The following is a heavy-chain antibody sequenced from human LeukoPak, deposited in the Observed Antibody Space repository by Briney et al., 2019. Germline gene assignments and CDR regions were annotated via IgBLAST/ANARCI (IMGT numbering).Heavy chain of an antibody. J-gene: IGHJ6*02. CDR1: GGSISSYY. V-gene: IGHV4-59*01. CDR3: ARSYSSGWYVGYYYYGMDV. D-gene: IGHD6-19*01. Sequence: PSETLSLTCTVSGGSISSYYWSWIRQPPGKGLEWMGYIYYSGSTNYNPSLKSRVTISVDTSKNQFSLKLSSVTAADTAVYYCARSYSSGWYVGYYYYGMDVWGQGTTVTVSS. CDR2: IYYSGST.